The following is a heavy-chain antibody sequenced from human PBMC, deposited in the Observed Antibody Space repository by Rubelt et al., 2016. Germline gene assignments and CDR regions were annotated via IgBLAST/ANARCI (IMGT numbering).Heavy chain of an antibody. Sequence: QVQLQESGPGLVKPSQTLSLTCTVSGGSISSGGYYWSWIRQHPGKGLEWIGYIYYIGSTYYNPSLKVAVTIPVDTLKNQFSLKLSSVTAADTAVYYCARRGDQLLGDGDVWGQGTTVTVSS. V-gene: IGHV4-31*01. D-gene: IGHD2-2*01. CDR1: GGSISSGGYY. CDR3: ARRGDQLLGDGDV. J-gene: IGHJ6*02. CDR2: IYYIGST.